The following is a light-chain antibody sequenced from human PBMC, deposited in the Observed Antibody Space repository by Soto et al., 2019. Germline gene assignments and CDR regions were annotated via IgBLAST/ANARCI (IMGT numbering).Light chain of an antibody. Sequence: DIQMTQSPSSLSASVGDRVTITCRASQSISSYLNWHQQKPGKAPKLLIYAASSLQSGVPSRFSGSGSGTDFTLTISSLQPEDFATYYCQQSYSTPPYTLGQGTKLEIK. V-gene: IGKV1-39*01. CDR1: QSISSY. CDR3: QQSYSTPPYT. CDR2: AAS. J-gene: IGKJ2*01.